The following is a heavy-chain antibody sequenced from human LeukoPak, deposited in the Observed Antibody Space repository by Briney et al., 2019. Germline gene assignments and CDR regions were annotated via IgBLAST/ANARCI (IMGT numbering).Heavy chain of an antibody. J-gene: IGHJ4*02. V-gene: IGHV3-48*04. D-gene: IGHD1-26*01. CDR1: GFTFSSYS. CDR3: ARDPGSGSYEVFDY. CDR2: ISSSSSTI. Sequence: GALRLSCAASGFTFSSYSMNWVRQAPRKGLEWVSYISSSSSTIYYADSVKGRFTISRDNAKNSLYLQMNSLRAEDTAVYYCARDPGSGSYEVFDYWGQGTLVTVSS.